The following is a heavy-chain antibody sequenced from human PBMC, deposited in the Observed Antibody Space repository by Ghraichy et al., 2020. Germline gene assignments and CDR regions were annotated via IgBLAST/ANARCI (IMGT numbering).Heavy chain of an antibody. J-gene: IGHJ4*02. CDR1: GDSVPSNRAG. CDR3: ARDRERYSGSGSSFDC. Sequence: SCAISGDSVPSNRAGWNWIRQSPSRGLEWLGWTYYRSQWNNDFALSVKSRITIKPDTSKNHFSLQLNSVTPEDTAVYYCARDRERYSGSGSSFDCWGQGTRVTVSS. CDR2: TYYRSQWNN. D-gene: IGHD3-10*01. V-gene: IGHV6-1*01.